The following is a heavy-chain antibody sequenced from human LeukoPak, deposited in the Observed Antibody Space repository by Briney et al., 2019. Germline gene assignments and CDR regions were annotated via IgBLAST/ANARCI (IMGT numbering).Heavy chain of an antibody. V-gene: IGHV3-7*01. CDR1: GITFSNSG. CDR3: ARDVAYGAFDY. J-gene: IGHJ4*02. D-gene: IGHD2-21*01. Sequence: PGGSLRLSCTTSGITFSNSGMSWVRQAPGKGLEWVATIRSDGSEGYYADSVRGRFTISRDNSKNSFYLQMSSLRAEDTGVFYCARDVAYGAFDYWGQGTLVTVSS. CDR2: IRSDGSEG.